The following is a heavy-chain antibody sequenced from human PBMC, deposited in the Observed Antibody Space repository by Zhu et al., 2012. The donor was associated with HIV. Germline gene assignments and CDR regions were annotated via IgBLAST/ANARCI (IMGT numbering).Heavy chain of an antibody. J-gene: IGHJ4*02. CDR3: ARARGDFIVVGPPRS. CDR2: RYHSGST. Sequence: QVQLQESGPGLVKPSETLSLTCTVSGGSISTSNYYWGWVRQPPGKGLEWIGTRYHSGSTYYTPSLESRVTISIDTSRNQFSLSLYSVTAADTAIYYCARARGDFIVVGPPRSWGQGNPGHRLL. CDR1: GGSISTSNYY. V-gene: IGHV4-39*07. D-gene: IGHD3-22*01.